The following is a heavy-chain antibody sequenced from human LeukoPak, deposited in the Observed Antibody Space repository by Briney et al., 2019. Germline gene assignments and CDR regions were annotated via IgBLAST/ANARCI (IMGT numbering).Heavy chain of an antibody. CDR3: ARASGFSYRYYFDY. CDR2: ISGSGGST. Sequence: GGSLRLSCAASGFTFSSYAMSWVRQAPGKGLEWVSGISGSGGSTYYADSVKGRFSISRDNSRYTLYLQMDSLRAEDTAVYFCARASGFSYRYYFDYWGQGTLVTVSS. V-gene: IGHV3-23*01. D-gene: IGHD5-18*01. CDR1: GFTFSSYA. J-gene: IGHJ4*02.